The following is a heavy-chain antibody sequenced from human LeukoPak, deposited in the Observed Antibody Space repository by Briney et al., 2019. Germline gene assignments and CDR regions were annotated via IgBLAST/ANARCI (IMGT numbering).Heavy chain of an antibody. Sequence: ASVKVSCKASGYTFTGYYMHWVRQAPGQGLEWMGWINPNSGGTNYAQKFQGRVTMTRDTSISTAYMELSRLRSEDTAVYYCARASHYYDSSGYFDYWGQGTLVTVSS. J-gene: IGHJ4*02. CDR3: ARASHYYDSSGYFDY. CDR2: INPNSGGT. V-gene: IGHV1-2*02. D-gene: IGHD3-22*01. CDR1: GYTFTGYY.